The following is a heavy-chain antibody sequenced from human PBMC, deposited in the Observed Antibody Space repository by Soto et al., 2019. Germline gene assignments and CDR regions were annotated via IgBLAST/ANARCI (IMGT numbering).Heavy chain of an antibody. Sequence: PGGSLRLSCASSGFNFSFYAMHWVRQTPGKGLEWVAVISFDGNNIYYADSVRGRFIISRDSSSSMLYLQMNNLKPEESAIYYCERVRSSSIWCVTQFDHWGQGTLVTVSS. V-gene: IGHV3-30-3*01. J-gene: IGHJ4*02. CDR1: GFNFSFYA. CDR3: ERVRSSSIWCVTQFDH. D-gene: IGHD2-2*01. CDR2: ISFDGNNI.